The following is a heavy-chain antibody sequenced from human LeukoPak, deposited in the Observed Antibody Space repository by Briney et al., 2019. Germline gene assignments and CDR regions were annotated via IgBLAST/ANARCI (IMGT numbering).Heavy chain of an antibody. V-gene: IGHV3-11*01. J-gene: IGHJ4*02. Sequence: GGSLRLSCAASGFTFSDYYMSWIRQAPGKGLEWVSYISSSGSTIYYADSVKGRFTISRDNAQDSLYLQMNSLRVEDTAVYYCARHPNSNWDYWGQGTLVTVSS. CDR3: ARHPNSNWDY. CDR2: ISSSGSTI. CDR1: GFTFSDYY. D-gene: IGHD6-13*01.